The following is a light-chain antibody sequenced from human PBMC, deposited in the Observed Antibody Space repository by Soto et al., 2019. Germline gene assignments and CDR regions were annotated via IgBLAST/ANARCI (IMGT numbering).Light chain of an antibody. CDR1: QSVSSY. V-gene: IGKV3-11*01. Sequence: MGSTQSLSKQSKNPGERATLSCRASQSVSSYLAWYQQKPGQAPRLLIYDASNRATGIPARFSGSGSGTDFTLIFSSLVPVYVAVCYCHHRSDGLAFGGRTKVDIK. CDR3: HHRSDGLA. J-gene: IGKJ4*01. CDR2: DAS.